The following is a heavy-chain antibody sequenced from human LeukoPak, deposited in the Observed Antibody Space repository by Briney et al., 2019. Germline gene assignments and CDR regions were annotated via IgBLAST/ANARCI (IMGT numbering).Heavy chain of an antibody. CDR3: ARVYGGNRGYFDY. CDR2: ISGSGGST. D-gene: IGHD4-23*01. Sequence: PGGSLRLSCAASGFTFSSYAMSWVRQAPGKGLEWVSAISGSGGSTYYADSVKGRFTISRDNAKNSLYLQMNSLRAEDTAVYYCARVYGGNRGYFDYWGQGTLVTVSS. V-gene: IGHV3-23*01. J-gene: IGHJ4*02. CDR1: GFTFSSYA.